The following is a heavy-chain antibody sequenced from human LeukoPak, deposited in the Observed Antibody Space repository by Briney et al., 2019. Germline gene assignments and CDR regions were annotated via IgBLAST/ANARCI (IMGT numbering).Heavy chain of an antibody. D-gene: IGHD2-21*01. CDR3: ARHDTGDAFDF. CDR1: GFNFDNAE. J-gene: IGHJ4*02. V-gene: IGHV3-48*03. Sequence: GGSLRLSCAASGFNFDNAEMNWVRQAPGKGLQWIAYISNGGSTIHYADSVKGRFTISRDNAKNSLSLQMNSLRAEDTGVYYCARHDTGDAFDFWGQGTLVTVSS. CDR2: ISNGGSTI.